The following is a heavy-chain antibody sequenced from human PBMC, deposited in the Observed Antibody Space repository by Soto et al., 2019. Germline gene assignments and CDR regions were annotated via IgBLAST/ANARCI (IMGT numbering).Heavy chain of an antibody. D-gene: IGHD5-18*01. CDR3: ATDLYSFGKPNFDY. J-gene: IGHJ4*02. CDR2: IKSKSARGTT. V-gene: IGHV3-15*07. Sequence: GGSLRLSWAASGCTFSNAWMNWVRQAPEKGMEWVGRIKSKSARGTTDYAAPVRGRFTVSRDDSKNTLYLQMNSLKSEDTAVFYCATDLYSFGKPNFDYWGQGTLVTVSS. CDR1: GCTFSNAW.